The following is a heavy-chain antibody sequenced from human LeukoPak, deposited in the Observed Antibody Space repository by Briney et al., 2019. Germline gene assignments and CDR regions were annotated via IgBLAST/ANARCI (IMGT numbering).Heavy chain of an antibody. CDR1: GFTFDDYG. V-gene: IGHV3-20*04. CDR2: INWNGGSI. CDR3: AKAGQWEVLRYFDWLPTSYYMDV. J-gene: IGHJ6*03. Sequence: GGSLRLSCAASGFTFDDYGMSWVRQGPGKGLEWVSGINWNGGSIGYADSVKGRFTISRDNSKNTLYLQMNSLRAEDTAAYYCAKAGQWEVLRYFDWLPTSYYMDVWGKGTTVTISS. D-gene: IGHD3-9*01.